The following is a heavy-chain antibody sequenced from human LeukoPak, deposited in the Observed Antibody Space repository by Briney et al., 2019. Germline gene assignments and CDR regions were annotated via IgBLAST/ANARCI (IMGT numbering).Heavy chain of an antibody. Sequence: PGGSLRLSCAASGFTFSSYAMTWVRQAPGRGLEWVSYISSSGSTIYYADSVKGRFTISRDNAKNSLYLQMNSLRAEDTAVYYCARIVRRTGFQHWGQGTLVTVSS. V-gene: IGHV3-48*03. D-gene: IGHD3-22*01. J-gene: IGHJ1*01. CDR3: ARIVRRTGFQH. CDR1: GFTFSSYA. CDR2: ISSSGSTI.